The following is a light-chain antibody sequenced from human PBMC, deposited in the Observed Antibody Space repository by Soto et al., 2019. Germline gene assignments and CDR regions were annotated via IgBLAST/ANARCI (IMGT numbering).Light chain of an antibody. CDR3: SSNTSTSSVV. CDR2: EVS. CDR1: SSDVGGYNS. V-gene: IGLV2-14*01. Sequence: QSALTQPASVSGSPGQSITISCTGTSSDVGGYNSVSWYQQHPGKAPKLMIYEVSHRPSGVSDRFSGSKSGNTASLTISGLQAEDEADYYCSSNTSTSSVVFGGGTKVTVL. J-gene: IGLJ2*01.